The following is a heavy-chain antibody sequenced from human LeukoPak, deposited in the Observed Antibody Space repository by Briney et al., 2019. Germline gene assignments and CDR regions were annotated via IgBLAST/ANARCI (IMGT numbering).Heavy chain of an antibody. CDR3: ASVVSDFWSGYYWKTGYYFDY. D-gene: IGHD3-3*01. CDR2: MNPNSGNT. J-gene: IGHJ4*02. CDR1: GYTFTSYD. Sequence: ASVKVSCKASGYTFTSYDINWVRQATGQGLEWMGWMNPNSGNTGYAQKFQGRVTMTRNTSISTAYMELSSLSSEDTAVYYCASVVSDFWSGYYWKTGYYFDYWGQGTLVTVSS. V-gene: IGHV1-8*01.